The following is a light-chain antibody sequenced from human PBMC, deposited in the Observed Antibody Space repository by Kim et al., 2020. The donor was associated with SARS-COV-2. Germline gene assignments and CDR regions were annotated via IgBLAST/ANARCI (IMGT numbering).Light chain of an antibody. CDR2: ENN. Sequence: ELTQPPSASGTPGQRVTIPCSGSSSNIGSNPVNWFQQLPGTAPKLLIYENNQRLSGVPDRFSGSKSGTSASLAISGLQSEDESDYYCSVWDGSLNAVVFGGGTQLTVL. J-gene: IGLJ2*01. V-gene: IGLV1-44*01. CDR1: SSNIGSNP. CDR3: SVWDGSLNAVV.